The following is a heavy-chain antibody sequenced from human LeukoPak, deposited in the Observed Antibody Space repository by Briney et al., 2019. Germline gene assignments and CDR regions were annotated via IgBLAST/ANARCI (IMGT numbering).Heavy chain of an antibody. CDR3: ARSGADIQTGRPSRYNWFDP. CDR1: GYTFTGYY. CDR2: INPNSGGT. J-gene: IGHJ5*02. D-gene: IGHD5-12*01. Sequence: ASVTVSCTASGYTFTGYYMRWVRQAPGQGLEWMGWINPNSGGTNYAQKFQGRVTMTRDTSISTAYMELSRLRSDDTAVYYCARSGADIQTGRPSRYNWFDPWGQGTLVTVSS. V-gene: IGHV1-2*02.